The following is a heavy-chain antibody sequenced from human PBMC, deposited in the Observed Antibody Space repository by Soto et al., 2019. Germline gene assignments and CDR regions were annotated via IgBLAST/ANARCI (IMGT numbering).Heavy chain of an antibody. CDR2: LSYLGTT. CDR1: NDSIRSGTYY. J-gene: IGHJ4*02. V-gene: IGHV4-39*01. D-gene: IGHD6-19*01. CDR3: ATGRSDSGWYEEHF. Sequence: SETLSLTCTVSNDSIRSGTYYWAWIRQPPGRGLEWIGSLSYLGTTDYNPSLKSRVTISKDASKNQFSLKLTSMTAADTAVYYCATGRSDSGWYEEHFWGQGXLVTVSS.